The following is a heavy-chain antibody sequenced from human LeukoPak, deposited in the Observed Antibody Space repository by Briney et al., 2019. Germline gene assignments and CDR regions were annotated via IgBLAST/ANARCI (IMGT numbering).Heavy chain of an antibody. CDR3: ARILSSSWYEYFHH. V-gene: IGHV1-18*01. Sequence: GASVKVSCKASGYTFTNYAISWVRQAPGQGLEWMGCIRTYNGDTNYAQKIQGRVTMTTDTSTNTAYMELRSLRSEDTAVYYCARILSSSWYEYFHHWGQGTLVTVSS. D-gene: IGHD6-19*01. CDR1: GYTFTNYA. J-gene: IGHJ1*01. CDR2: IRTYNGDT.